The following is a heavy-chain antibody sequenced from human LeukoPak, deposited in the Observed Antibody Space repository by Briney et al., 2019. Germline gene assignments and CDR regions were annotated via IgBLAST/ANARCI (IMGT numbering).Heavy chain of an antibody. D-gene: IGHD3-10*01. Sequence: PGGSLRLLCGASGFTFSSYGMLWVRQAPGKGLVGVSRINSDGSSTSYAAFVKGRFTISRDNAKNSLYLQMTSLRAEDTALYYCAKDATITMVRGVNRCYFDYWGQGTLVTVSS. CDR3: AKDATITMVRGVNRCYFDY. J-gene: IGHJ4*02. CDR1: GFTFSSYG. CDR2: INSDGSST. V-gene: IGHV3-74*01.